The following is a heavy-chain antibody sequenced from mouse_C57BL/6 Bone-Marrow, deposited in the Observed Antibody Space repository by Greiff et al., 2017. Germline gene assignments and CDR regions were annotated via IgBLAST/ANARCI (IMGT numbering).Heavy chain of an antibody. J-gene: IGHJ3*01. CDR3: TRIAY. CDR1: GFNIKAYY. Sequence: EVQLQQSGAELLSPGPSVKFSCPASGFNIKAYYMHWLKQRPEQGLEWIGWIDPENGDTEYASKFQGKATITVDTSSNTAYLQLSSLTSEDTAVYYCTRIAYWGQGTLVTVSA. CDR2: IDPENGDT. V-gene: IGHV14-4*01.